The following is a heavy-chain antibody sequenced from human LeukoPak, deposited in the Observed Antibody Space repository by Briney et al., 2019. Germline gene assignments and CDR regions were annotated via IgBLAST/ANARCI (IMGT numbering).Heavy chain of an antibody. V-gene: IGHV1-46*01. J-gene: IGHJ4*02. CDR1: GYTFTSYY. CDR2: INPSGGST. Sequence: ASVKVSCKASGYTFTSYYMHWVRQAPGQGLEWMGIINPSGGSTSYAQKCQGRVTMDRDTSTITVYMELGSMRSEDTAVYYCARGVPLRGYYDSSGYFDYWGQGTLVTVSS. CDR3: ARGVPLRGYYDSSGYFDY. D-gene: IGHD3-22*01.